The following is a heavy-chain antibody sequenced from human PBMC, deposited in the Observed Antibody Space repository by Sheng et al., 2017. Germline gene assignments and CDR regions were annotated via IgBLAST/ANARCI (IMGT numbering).Heavy chain of an antibody. V-gene: IGHV4-34*01. CDR1: GGSFSGYY. CDR3: ARLETLYSSSWYWNY. D-gene: IGHD6-13*01. CDR2: INHSGST. Sequence: QVQLQQWGAGLLKPSETLSLTCAVYGGSFSGYYWSWIRQPPGKGLEWIGEINHSGSTNYNPSLKSRVTISVDTSKNQFSLKLSSVTAADTAVYYCARLETLYSSSWYWNYWGQGTWSPSPQ. J-gene: IGHJ4*02.